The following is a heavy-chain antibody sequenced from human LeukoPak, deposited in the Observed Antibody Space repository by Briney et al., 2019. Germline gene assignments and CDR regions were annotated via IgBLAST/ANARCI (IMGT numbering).Heavy chain of an antibody. D-gene: IGHD6-19*01. CDR2: IYYSGST. CDR1: GGSISSYY. Sequence: TSETLSLTCTVSGGSISSYYWSWIRQPPGKGLEWIGYIYYSGSTNYNPSLESRVTISVDTSKNQLSLKLNSVTAADTAVYYCARGLGGSSGCFGYWGQGTLVTVSS. V-gene: IGHV4-59*01. CDR3: ARGLGGSSGCFGY. J-gene: IGHJ4*02.